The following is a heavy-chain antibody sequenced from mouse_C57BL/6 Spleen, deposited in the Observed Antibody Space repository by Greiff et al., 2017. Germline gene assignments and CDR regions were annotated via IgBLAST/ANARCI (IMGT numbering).Heavy chain of an antibody. V-gene: IGHV5-17*01. CDR3: ARERASWYDFDY. CDR1: GFTFSDYG. J-gene: IGHJ2*01. CDR2: ISSGSSTI. Sequence: EVMLVESGGGLVKPGGSLKLSCAASGFTFSDYGMHWVRQAPERGLEWVAYISSGSSTIYYADTVQGRFTISRDNAKNTLFLQMTSLGSEDTAMYYCARERASWYDFDYWGQGTTLTVSS. D-gene: IGHD6-1*02.